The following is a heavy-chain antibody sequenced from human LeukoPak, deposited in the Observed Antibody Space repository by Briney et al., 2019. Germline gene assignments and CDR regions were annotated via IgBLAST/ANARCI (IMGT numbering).Heavy chain of an antibody. Sequence: GGSLRLSCAASGFTFSDYYMSWIRQAPGKGLEWVANIKQDGSEKYYVDSVKGRFTISRDNAKNSLYLQMNSLRAEDTAVYYCARDLDYFDYWGQGTLVTVSS. J-gene: IGHJ4*02. CDR2: IKQDGSEK. V-gene: IGHV3-7*01. CDR3: ARDLDYFDY. CDR1: GFTFSDYY.